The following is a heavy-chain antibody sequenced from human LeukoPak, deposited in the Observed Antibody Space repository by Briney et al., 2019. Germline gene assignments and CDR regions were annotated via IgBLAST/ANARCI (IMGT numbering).Heavy chain of an antibody. D-gene: IGHD6-13*01. CDR3: ARDLAAGGTYPHY. J-gene: IGHJ4*02. V-gene: IGHV3-53*01. Sequence: GGSLRLSCAASGFTVISNYMSWVRQAPGKGPEWVSVIYSDGSTYYADSVKGRFTISRDTSKNTLYLQMNSLRTEDTAVYYCARDLAAGGTYPHYWGQGTLVSVSS. CDR2: IYSDGST. CDR1: GFTVISNY.